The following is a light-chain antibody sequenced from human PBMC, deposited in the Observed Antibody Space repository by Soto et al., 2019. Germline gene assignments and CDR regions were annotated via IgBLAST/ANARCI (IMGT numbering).Light chain of an antibody. J-gene: IGKJ1*01. Sequence: IQMTHSPSTLSASVVYRVTITCLASQTISSWLAWYQQKPGTAPKLLIYDASTLESGVPSRFSGSGSGTEFTLTISSLQPDDFATYYCQQYNTYSWTFGQGTKVDIK. CDR1: QTISSW. CDR2: DAS. V-gene: IGKV1-5*01. CDR3: QQYNTYSWT.